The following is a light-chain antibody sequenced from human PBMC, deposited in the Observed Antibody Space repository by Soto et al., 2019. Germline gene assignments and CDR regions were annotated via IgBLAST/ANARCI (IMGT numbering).Light chain of an antibody. CDR1: QSVSSSY. J-gene: IGKJ1*01. CDR3: QQYGSSPGT. Sequence: EIVLSRSPGTLYLSPGERATLSCRASQSVSSSYLAWYQQKPGQAPRLLICGASSRTTGIPDRFSGSGSGTDFTLTISRLEPEDCAVYYCQQYGSSPGTFGQGTKVDIK. V-gene: IGKV3-20*01. CDR2: GAS.